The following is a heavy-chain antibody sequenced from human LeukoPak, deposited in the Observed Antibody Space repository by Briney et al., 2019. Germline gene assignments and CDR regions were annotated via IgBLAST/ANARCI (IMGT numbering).Heavy chain of an antibody. J-gene: IGHJ4*02. D-gene: IGHD4-17*01. V-gene: IGHV4-4*02. CDR2: IYHSGST. CDR3: ARASHDYGDYSHFDY. CDR1: GGSISSRNW. Sequence: SETLSLTCAVSGGSISSRNWWSWVRQPPGKGLEWIGEIYHSGSTNYNPSLKTRVTISVDKSKNQFSLKLSSVTAADTAVYYCARASHDYGDYSHFDYWGQGALVTVSS.